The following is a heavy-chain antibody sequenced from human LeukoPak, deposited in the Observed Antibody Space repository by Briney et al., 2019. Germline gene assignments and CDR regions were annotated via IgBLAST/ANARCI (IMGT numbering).Heavy chain of an antibody. CDR2: VYYSGNT. V-gene: IGHV4-39*07. J-gene: IGHJ4*02. CDR3: ARGYYDSSGYYQSPIFDY. D-gene: IGHD3-22*01. Sequence: SETLSLTCTVSGGSISSSNYYWGWIRQPPGKGLECIGSVYYSGNTYYNPSLKSRVTISVDTSKNQFSLKLSSVTAADTAVYYCARGYYDSSGYYQSPIFDYWGQGTLVTVSS. CDR1: GGSISSSNYY.